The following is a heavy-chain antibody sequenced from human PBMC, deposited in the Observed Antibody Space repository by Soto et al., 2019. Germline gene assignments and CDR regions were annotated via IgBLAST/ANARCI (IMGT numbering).Heavy chain of an antibody. CDR3: ARLSFSYGVDV. J-gene: IGHJ6*02. CDR1: GGSISSANC. CDR2: IYHGGST. V-gene: IGHV4-4*02. Sequence: PSETLSLTCAVSGGSISSANCWTLVRQPPGKGLEWIGEIYHGGSTSYNPSLKSRVTLSLDKFKNHFSLNLTSVTAADTAVYYCARLSFSYGVDVWGQGTTVTVSS.